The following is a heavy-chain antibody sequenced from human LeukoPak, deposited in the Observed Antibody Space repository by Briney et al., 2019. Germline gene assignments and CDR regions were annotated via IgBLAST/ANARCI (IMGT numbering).Heavy chain of an antibody. CDR1: GFTFSSYA. V-gene: IGHV3-23*01. D-gene: IGHD5-18*01. J-gene: IGHJ4*02. CDR3: AKDITGGYSYGLFDY. CDR2: ISGSGGST. Sequence: GGSLRLSCAASGFTFSSYAMSWVRQAPGKGLEWVSAISGSGGSTYYADSVKGRFTISRDNSKNTLYLQMNSLRAEDTAVYYCAKDITGGYSYGLFDYWGQGTLVTVSS.